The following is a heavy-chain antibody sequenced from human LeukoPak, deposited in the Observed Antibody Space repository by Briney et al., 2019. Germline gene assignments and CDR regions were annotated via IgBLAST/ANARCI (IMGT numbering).Heavy chain of an antibody. J-gene: IGHJ2*01. CDR1: GGSISTYY. V-gene: IGHV4-59*01. CDR3: AREHMVTTSSGWYRPCWYFDL. CDR2: IHHSGST. D-gene: IGHD6-19*01. Sequence: PSETLSLTCTVSGGSISTYYWNWVRQAPGKGLEWIGYIHHSGSTNYNPSLKSRVAMSIDTSKNQFSLKLRSVTAADTAVYYCAREHMVTTSSGWYRPCWYFDLWGRGTLVTVSS.